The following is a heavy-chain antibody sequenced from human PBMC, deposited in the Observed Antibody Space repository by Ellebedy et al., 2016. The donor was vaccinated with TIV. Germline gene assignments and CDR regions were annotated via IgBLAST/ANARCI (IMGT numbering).Heavy chain of an antibody. D-gene: IGHD2-8*02. CDR2: ISYSGST. CDR3: ARVVLQLPVSYAFDI. CDR1: GGSISPYY. J-gene: IGHJ3*02. V-gene: IGHV4-59*01. Sequence: MPSDTLSLTCTVPGGSISPYYCTWIRQPPGKRLEWIGYISYSGSTNYTPSLQSRVTISVDTSKNQFSLKLTSVTAADTAVYYCARVVLQLPVSYAFDIWGQGTMVSVSS.